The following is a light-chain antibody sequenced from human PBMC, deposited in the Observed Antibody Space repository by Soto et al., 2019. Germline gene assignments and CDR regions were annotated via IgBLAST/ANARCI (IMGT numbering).Light chain of an antibody. CDR2: DVS. CDR3: CSYTSSSTLV. CDR1: SSDVGGYNY. Sequence: SALTQPASVSGSPGQSIIISCTGTSSDVGGYNYVSWYQQHPGKAPKLMIYDVSYRSSGVSNRFSGSKSGNTASLTISGLQADDEADYYCCSYTSSSTLVFGTGTKVTVL. V-gene: IGLV2-14*01. J-gene: IGLJ1*01.